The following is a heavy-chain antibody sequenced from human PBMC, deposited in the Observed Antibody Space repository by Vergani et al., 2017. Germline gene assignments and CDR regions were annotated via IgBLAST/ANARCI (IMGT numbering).Heavy chain of an antibody. V-gene: IGHV1-18*01. CDR2: ISTYNGNT. CDR3: ARDYTYDRQYGLDV. CDR1: GYMFITYG. D-gene: IGHD3-3*01. J-gene: IGHJ6*02. Sequence: QVQLLQSGSELKKPGASVRISCEASGYMFITYGFSWVRQAPGQGLEWMGWISTYNGNTDYAQKFQDRVTMTTDTSTSTAYMELRSLRADDTAIYYCARDYTYDRQYGLDVWGQGTTVTVSS.